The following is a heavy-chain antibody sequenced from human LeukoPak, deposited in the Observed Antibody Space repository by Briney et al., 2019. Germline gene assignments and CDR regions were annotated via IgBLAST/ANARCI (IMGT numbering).Heavy chain of an antibody. Sequence: ASVNVSCKTSGYTFTSFLMHWVRHAPGQRLEWMGWINAGNGDTKYSQKFQGRVTIIRDTSASTAYMELSSLRSEDTAVYYCARDSFIASSAPWWFDPWGQGTLVTVSS. D-gene: IGHD6-13*01. V-gene: IGHV1-3*01. CDR3: ARDSFIASSAPWWFDP. J-gene: IGHJ5*02. CDR2: INAGNGDT. CDR1: GYTFTSFL.